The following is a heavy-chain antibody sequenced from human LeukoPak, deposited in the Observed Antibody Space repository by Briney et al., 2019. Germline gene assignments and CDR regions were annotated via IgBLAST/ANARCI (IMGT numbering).Heavy chain of an antibody. J-gene: IGHJ4*02. CDR3: AREGGGSYYDY. CDR1: GGSISSYY. V-gene: IGHV4-59*01. CDR2: IYYSGST. Sequence: SETLSLTCTVSGGSISSYYWSWNRQPPGKGLEWIGYIYYSGSTNYNPSLKSRVTISVDTSKNQFSLKLSSVTAADTAVYYCAREGGGSYYDYWGQGTLVTVSS. D-gene: IGHD1-26*01.